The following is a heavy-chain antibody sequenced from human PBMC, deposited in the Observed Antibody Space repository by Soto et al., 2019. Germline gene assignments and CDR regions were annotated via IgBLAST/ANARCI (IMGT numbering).Heavy chain of an antibody. Sequence: SETLSLTCAFSGGSISSGGYSWSWIRRPPGKGLEWIGYIYHSGSTYYNPSLKSRVTISVDRSKNQFSLKLSSVTAADTAVYYCARVPGPWGQGTLVTVSS. CDR3: ARVPGP. V-gene: IGHV4-30-2*01. J-gene: IGHJ5*02. CDR1: GGSISSGGYS. CDR2: IYHSGST.